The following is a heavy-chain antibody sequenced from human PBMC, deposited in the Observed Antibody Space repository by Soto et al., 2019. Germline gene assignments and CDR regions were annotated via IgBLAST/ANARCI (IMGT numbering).Heavy chain of an antibody. CDR2: ISYDGSNK. V-gene: IGHV3-30*03. CDR1: GFTFSSYG. D-gene: IGHD3-9*01. J-gene: IGHJ4*02. CDR3: ARGYFILIGFSWTDYFDY. Sequence: QVQLVESGGGVVQPGRSLRLSCAASGFTFSSYGMHWVRQAPGKGLEWVAGISYDGSNKYYADSVKGRFTISRDNSKNTLYLQMNSLRAEDTAVYYCARGYFILIGFSWTDYFDYWGQGTLVTVSS.